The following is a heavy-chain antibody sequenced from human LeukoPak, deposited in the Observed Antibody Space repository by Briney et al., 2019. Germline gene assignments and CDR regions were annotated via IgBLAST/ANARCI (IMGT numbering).Heavy chain of an antibody. CDR3: ARLVVTSGLDWFDP. CDR1: GGSISPYY. Sequence: SETLSLTCSVSGGSISPYYWSWIRQPPGKGLEWIGYIHYSGRTNYSPSLNSRVTISVDTSKNQFSLKLTSVTAADTAVYYCARLVVTSGLDWFDPWGQGTLVTVSS. V-gene: IGHV4-59*08. J-gene: IGHJ5*02. D-gene: IGHD3-22*01. CDR2: IHYSGRT.